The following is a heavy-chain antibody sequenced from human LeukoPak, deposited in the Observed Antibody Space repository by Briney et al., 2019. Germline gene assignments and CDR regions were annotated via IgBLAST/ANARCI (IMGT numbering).Heavy chain of an antibody. CDR2: ICSSSSYI. V-gene: IGHV3-21*01. Sequence: GGAPRTSCAASGFTFTNHSMNWGPPAPREGLEWGSSICSSSSYIYYADSVKGRFTISRDNAKNSLYLQMNSLRAEDTAVYYCASTFYDSSGYYYDYYYYYMDVWGKGTTVTVSS. CDR1: GFTFTNHS. J-gene: IGHJ6*03. CDR3: ASTFYDSSGYYYDYYYYYMDV. D-gene: IGHD3-22*01.